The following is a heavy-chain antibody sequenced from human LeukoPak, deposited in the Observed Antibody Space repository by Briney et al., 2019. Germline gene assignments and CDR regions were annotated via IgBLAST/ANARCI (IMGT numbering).Heavy chain of an antibody. CDR1: GYTFTSYG. CDR2: ISAYNGNT. J-gene: IGHJ4*02. V-gene: IGHV1-18*01. CDR3: ARDAPYPNYGGNSPFDY. Sequence: ASVKVSCKASGYTFTSYGISWVRQAPGQGLEWMGWISAYNGNTNYAQKLQGRVTMTTDTSTSTAYMELRSLRSDDTAVYYCARDAPYPNYGGNSPFDYWGQGTLVTVSS. D-gene: IGHD4-23*01.